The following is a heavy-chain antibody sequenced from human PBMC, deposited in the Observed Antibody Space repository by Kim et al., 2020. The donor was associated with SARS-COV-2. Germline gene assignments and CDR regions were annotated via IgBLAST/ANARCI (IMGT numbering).Heavy chain of an antibody. CDR2: FDPENAKR. Sequence: ASVKVSCKVSGHTLTDLSMHWVRQAPGKGLEWMGGFDPENAKRIYGEKFQGRVTMTEDTSRDTAYMELRSLRSEDTAVYYCATVFAALVVLPPTKPDAYDIWGQGTKVTVSS. V-gene: IGHV1-24*01. CDR1: GHTLTDLS. J-gene: IGHJ3*02. D-gene: IGHD2-2*02. CDR3: ATVFAALVVLPPTKPDAYDI.